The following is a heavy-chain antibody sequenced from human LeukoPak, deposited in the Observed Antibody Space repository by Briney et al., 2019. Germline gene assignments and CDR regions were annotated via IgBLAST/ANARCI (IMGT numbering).Heavy chain of an antibody. CDR2: ISYDGSNK. Sequence: GRSLRLSCAASGFTFSSYAMHWGRQAPGKGLEWVAVISYDGSNKYYADSVKGRFTISRDNSKNTLYLQMNSLRAEDTAVYYCAREIYDSSGYYLGYYYYGMDVWGQGTTVTVSS. V-gene: IGHV3-30-3*01. CDR3: AREIYDSSGYYLGYYYYGMDV. D-gene: IGHD3-22*01. J-gene: IGHJ6*02. CDR1: GFTFSSYA.